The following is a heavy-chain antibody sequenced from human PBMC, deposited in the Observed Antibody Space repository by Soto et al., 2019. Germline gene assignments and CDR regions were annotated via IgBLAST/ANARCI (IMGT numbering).Heavy chain of an antibody. V-gene: IGHV4-39*01. CDR1: GGSISSSSYY. D-gene: IGHD2-2*01. Sequence: QLQLQETGPGLVKPSETLSLTCTVSGGSISSSSYYWGWIRQPPGKGLEWIGSIYYSGSTYYNPSLKSRVTISLDTSKTQSSLKLSSVTAAYTAVDYCARGGYQLLPPYWYFDLWCRGTLVTVSS. CDR2: IYYSGST. J-gene: IGHJ2*01. CDR3: ARGGYQLLPPYWYFDL.